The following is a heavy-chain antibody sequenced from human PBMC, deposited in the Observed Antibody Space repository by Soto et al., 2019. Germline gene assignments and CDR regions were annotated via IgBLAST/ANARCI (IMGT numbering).Heavy chain of an antibody. CDR2: ISGSGDST. Sequence: GGSLRLSCAASGFTFSSYAMSWVRQAPGKGLEWVSGISGSGDSTYYADSVKGRFTISGDNSKNTLYLQMSSLRAEDTAVYSCAKFSGYSGDWFDPWGQGSLVTVSS. CDR3: AKFSGYSGDWFDP. D-gene: IGHD2-15*01. J-gene: IGHJ5*02. CDR1: GFTFSSYA. V-gene: IGHV3-23*01.